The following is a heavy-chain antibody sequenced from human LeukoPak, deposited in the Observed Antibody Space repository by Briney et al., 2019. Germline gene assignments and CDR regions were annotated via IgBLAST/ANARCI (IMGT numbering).Heavy chain of an antibody. CDR3: ARADYDIWSGYFFMHY. J-gene: IGHJ4*02. CDR1: GFSFGNHV. D-gene: IGHD3-3*01. CDR2: INSDGITT. V-gene: IGHV3-74*03. Sequence: GGSLRHSCAASGFSFGNHVMNWVRQAPGKGLEWVSRINSDGITTMYADAAKGRFTISRDNAKNTLYLQMNDLRGDDTAVYYCARADYDIWSGYFFMHYWGQGTLVSVSS.